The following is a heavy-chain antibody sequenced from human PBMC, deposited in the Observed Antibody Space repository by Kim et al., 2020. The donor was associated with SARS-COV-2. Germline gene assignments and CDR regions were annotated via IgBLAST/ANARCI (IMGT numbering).Heavy chain of an antibody. Sequence: GGSLRLSCAASGFTFSSYAMHWVRQAPGKGLEWVAVISYDGSNKYYADSVKGRFTISRDNSKNTLYLQMNSLRAEDTAVYYCANPLKQWELLPAFDYWG. V-gene: IGHV3-30*04. CDR2: ISYDGSNK. J-gene: IGHJ4*01. D-gene: IGHD1-26*01. CDR3: ANPLKQWELLPAFDY. CDR1: GFTFSSYA.